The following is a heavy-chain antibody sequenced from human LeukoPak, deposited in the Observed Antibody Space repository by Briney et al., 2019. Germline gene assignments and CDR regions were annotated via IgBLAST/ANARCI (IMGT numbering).Heavy chain of an antibody. D-gene: IGHD7-27*01. CDR3: ATSPHGEYYFDY. J-gene: IGHJ4*02. V-gene: IGHV1-24*01. CDR2: FDPEDGET. CDR1: GYTLTELS. Sequence: ASVTVSCKVSGYTLTELSMHWVRQAPGKGLEWMGGFDPEDGETIYAQKFQGRVTMTEDTSTDTAYMELSSLRSEDTAVYYCATSPHGEYYFDYWGQGTLVTVSS.